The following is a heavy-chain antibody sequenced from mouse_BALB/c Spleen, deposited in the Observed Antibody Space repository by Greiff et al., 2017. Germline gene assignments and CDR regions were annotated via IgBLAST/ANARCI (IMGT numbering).Heavy chain of an antibody. D-gene: IGHD1-1*02. J-gene: IGHJ4*01. CDR2: IYPGDGST. CDR3: ARGGGKRASYAMDY. Sequence: VQLQQSGPELVKPGAFVKISCKASGYTFTSYDINWVKQRPGQGLEWIGWIYPGDGSTKYNEKFKGKATLTADKSSSTAYMQLSSLTSENSAVYFCARGGGKRASYAMDYWGQGTSVTVSS. V-gene: IGHV1S56*01. CDR1: GYTFTSYD.